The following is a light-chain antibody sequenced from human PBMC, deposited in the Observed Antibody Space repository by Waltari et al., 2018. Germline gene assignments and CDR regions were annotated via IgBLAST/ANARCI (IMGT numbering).Light chain of an antibody. CDR2: GAS. CDR1: RSVLYTTNNKNY. CDR3: QQYHSPPQT. Sequence: TINWKASRSVLYTTNNKNYLAWYQQKPGQPPKLLIYGASTRESGVPDRFSGSGSGTNFTLTISSLQAEDVAVYYCQQYHSPPQTFGGGTKVEIK. J-gene: IGKJ4*01. V-gene: IGKV4-1*01.